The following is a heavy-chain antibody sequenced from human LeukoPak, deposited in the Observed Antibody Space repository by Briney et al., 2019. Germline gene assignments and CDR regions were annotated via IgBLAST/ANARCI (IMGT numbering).Heavy chain of an antibody. V-gene: IGHV3-30*18. CDR3: AKGPLRGTAAAIDY. D-gene: IGHD2-2*01. CDR1: GFTFNNYG. Sequence: GGSLRLSCAASGFTFNNYGMHWVRQAPGKGLEWVAVISYDGRNKHHPDSVKGRFTISRDISTDTLWLQMDSLRTEDTAVYYCAKGPLRGTAAAIDYWGQGTLVTVSS. J-gene: IGHJ4*02. CDR2: ISYDGRNK.